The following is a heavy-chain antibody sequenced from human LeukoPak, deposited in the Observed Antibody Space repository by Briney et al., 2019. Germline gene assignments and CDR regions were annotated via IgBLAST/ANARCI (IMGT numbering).Heavy chain of an antibody. V-gene: IGHV4-59*01. J-gene: IGHJ3*02. CDR1: GGSISSYY. CDR3: ARAPGSSWNTKQGAFDI. Sequence: SETLSLTCTVSGGSISSYYWSWIRQPPGKGLEWIGYIYYSGSTNYNPSLKSRVTISVDTSKNQFSLKLSSVTAADTAVYYCARAPGSSWNTKQGAFDIWGQGTMVTVSS. CDR2: IYYSGST. D-gene: IGHD6-13*01.